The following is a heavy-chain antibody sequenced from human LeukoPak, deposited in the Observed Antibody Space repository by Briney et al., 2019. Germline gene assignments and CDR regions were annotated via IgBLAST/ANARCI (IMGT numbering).Heavy chain of an antibody. J-gene: IGHJ3*02. V-gene: IGHV4-34*01. CDR1: GGSFSGYY. CDR3: ARQKLRWGAFDI. CDR2: INHSGST. Sequence: PSETLSLTCAVYGGSFSGYYWSWIRQPPGKGLEWIGEINHSGSTNYNPSLKSRVTISVDTSKNQFSLKLSSVTAADTAVYYCARQKLRWGAFDIWGQGTMVTVSS. D-gene: IGHD3-3*01.